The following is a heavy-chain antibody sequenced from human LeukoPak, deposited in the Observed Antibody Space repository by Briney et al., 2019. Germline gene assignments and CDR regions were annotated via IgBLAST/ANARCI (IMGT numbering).Heavy chain of an antibody. V-gene: IGHV3-11*01. Sequence: GGSLRLSCAASGFDVGRNYMTWVRQAPGKGLEWVSYISSSGSTIYYADSVKGRFTISRDNAKNSLYLQMNSLRAEDTAVYYCARASMTTGSYWGQGTLVTVSS. CDR2: ISSSGSTI. D-gene: IGHD4-17*01. J-gene: IGHJ4*02. CDR3: ARASMTTGSY. CDR1: GFDVGRNY.